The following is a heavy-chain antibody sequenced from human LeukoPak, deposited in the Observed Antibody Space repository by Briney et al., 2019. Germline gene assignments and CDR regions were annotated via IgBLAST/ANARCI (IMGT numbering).Heavy chain of an antibody. J-gene: IGHJ6*03. V-gene: IGHV4-34*01. CDR2: INHSGST. CDR1: GGSFSGYY. D-gene: IGHD5-12*01. CDR3: ARVNSGYDYELIYMDV. Sequence: SETLSLTCAVYGGSFSGYYWSWIRQPPGKGLEWIGEINHSGSTNYNPSLKSRVTISVDTSKNQFSLKLSSVTAADTAVYYCARVNSGYDYELIYMDVWGKGTTVTVSS.